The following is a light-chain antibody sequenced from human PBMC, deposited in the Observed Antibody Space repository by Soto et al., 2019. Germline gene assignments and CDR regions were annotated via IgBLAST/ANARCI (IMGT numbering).Light chain of an antibody. J-gene: IGKJ2*01. Sequence: DIKMTQSPSTLSASVGDRVTITCRASQSISSWLAWYQQKPGKAPKLLIYDASSMESGVPDRFSGSGSGTDFTLTISSLQPDDFAAYYCQQYNYYPYTFGQGTKLDIK. V-gene: IGKV1-5*01. CDR2: DAS. CDR1: QSISSW. CDR3: QQYNYYPYT.